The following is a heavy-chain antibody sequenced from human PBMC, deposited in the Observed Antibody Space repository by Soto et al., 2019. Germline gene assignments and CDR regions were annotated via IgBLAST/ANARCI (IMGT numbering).Heavy chain of an antibody. CDR1: GGSISTHY. CDR3: TRANWYSEY. Sequence: QVQLQESGPGLVKPSETLSLTCTVSGGSISTHYWSWIRQPPGKGLEWIGYIHYNGNTNSNPSLKSRGTMSVDTSKNQISLKLSSVTAADTAVYYCTRANWYSEYWRQGTLVTVSS. D-gene: IGHD7-27*01. CDR2: IHYNGNT. V-gene: IGHV4-59*11. J-gene: IGHJ4*02.